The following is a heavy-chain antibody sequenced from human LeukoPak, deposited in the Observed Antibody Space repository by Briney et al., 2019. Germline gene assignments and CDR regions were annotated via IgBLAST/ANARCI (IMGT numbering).Heavy chain of an antibody. D-gene: IGHD6-19*01. V-gene: IGHV1-69*05. Sequence: GASVKVSCKASGYTFTSYYMHWVRQAPGQGLEWMGGIIPIFGTANYAQKFQGRVTITTDESTSTAYMELSSLRSEDTAVYYCASWSEDSSGWRYYFDYWGQGTLVTVSS. J-gene: IGHJ4*02. CDR3: ASWSEDSSGWRYYFDY. CDR2: IIPIFGTA. CDR1: GYTFTSYY.